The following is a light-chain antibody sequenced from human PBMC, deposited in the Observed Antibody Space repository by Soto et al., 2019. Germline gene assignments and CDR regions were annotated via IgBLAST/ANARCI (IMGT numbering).Light chain of an antibody. CDR1: ESVSTT. CDR3: QQYSIWRT. J-gene: IGKJ1*01. V-gene: IGKV3-15*01. Sequence: EIEMTQSPATLSLARGERVTLCFRASESVSTTLAWYQQKAGQAPSLLISGASTRATGIPARFSGSGSGPEFTLTISCLQSEDFAVYYCQQYSIWRTFGQATTVDI. CDR2: GAS.